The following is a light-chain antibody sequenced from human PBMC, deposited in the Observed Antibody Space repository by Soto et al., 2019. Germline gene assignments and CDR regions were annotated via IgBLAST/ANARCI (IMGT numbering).Light chain of an antibody. Sequence: QSVLTQPPSASGTPGQRVTISCSGSSSNIGSETVNWYQQVPGTAPKLLIYANNQRPSGVPDRFSVSKSGTSASLAIGGLQSEDEADYYCAALDDSLKGWVFGGGTKVTVL. V-gene: IGLV1-44*01. J-gene: IGLJ3*02. CDR2: ANN. CDR3: AALDDSLKGWV. CDR1: SSNIGSET.